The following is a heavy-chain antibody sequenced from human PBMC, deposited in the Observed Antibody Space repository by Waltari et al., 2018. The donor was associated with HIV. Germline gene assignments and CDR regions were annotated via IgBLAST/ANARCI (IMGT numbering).Heavy chain of an antibody. Sequence: QLQLQESGPGLVKPSETLSLTCTVSGGSISSSSYYWGWIRQPPGKGLEWIGSIYYSGSTYYNPSLKSRVTISVDTSKNQFSLKLSSVTAADTAVYYCARGYYYDSSGYFGYWGQGTLVTVSS. CDR2: IYYSGST. V-gene: IGHV4-39*07. D-gene: IGHD3-22*01. CDR1: GGSISSSSYY. CDR3: ARGYYYDSSGYFGY. J-gene: IGHJ4*02.